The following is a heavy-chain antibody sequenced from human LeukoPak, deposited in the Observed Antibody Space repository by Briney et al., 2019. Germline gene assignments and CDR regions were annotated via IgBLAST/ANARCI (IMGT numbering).Heavy chain of an antibody. D-gene: IGHD3-16*01. CDR1: GFTSIAYA. CDR2: IRGGGVTT. V-gene: IGHV3-23*01. J-gene: IGHJ6*02. CDR3: ARNQQLGGHSYYYYGMDA. Sequence: GGSLRLSCVGSGFTSIAYALTWARQAPGKGLEWVSGIRGGGVTTYYADSVKGRFTISRDNSKNTLYLQMNSLRADDTAIYYCARNQQLGGHSYYYYGMDAWGQGTTVTVSS.